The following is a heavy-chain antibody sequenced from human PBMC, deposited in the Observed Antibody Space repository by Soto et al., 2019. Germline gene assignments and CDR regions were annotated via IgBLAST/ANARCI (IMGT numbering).Heavy chain of an antibody. V-gene: IGHV3-7*01. CDR2: IKEDGSEI. CDR3: ARDIVCGYGN. J-gene: IGHJ4*02. CDR1: GFNVMSYW. D-gene: IGHD2-15*01. Sequence: PGGSLRLSCAVSGFNVMSYWMSWVRQAPGKGLEWVASIKEDGSEIYYLHSVRGRFSISRDSAGNALHLTMNYLSAEGTGVYFAARDIVCGYGNWDQGTLVTVAS.